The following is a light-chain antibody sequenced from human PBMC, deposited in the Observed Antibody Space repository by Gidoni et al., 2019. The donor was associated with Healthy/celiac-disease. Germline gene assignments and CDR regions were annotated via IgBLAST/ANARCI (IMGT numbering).Light chain of an antibody. Sequence: EIVLTQSPATLSLSPGERATLSCRASQSVSTYLAWYQQKPGQAPRLLIDDASNRATGIPARFSGSGSGTDFTLTISSLEPEDFAVYYCQQRSNWPPGFGQGTKLEAK. V-gene: IGKV3-11*01. CDR2: DAS. J-gene: IGKJ2*03. CDR3: QQRSNWPPG. CDR1: QSVSTY.